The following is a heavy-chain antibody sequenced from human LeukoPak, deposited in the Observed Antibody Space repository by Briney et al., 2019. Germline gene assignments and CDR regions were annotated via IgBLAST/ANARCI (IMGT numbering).Heavy chain of an antibody. CDR1: GFTVSSNY. CDR3: ASLLTYSSGWSDYFDY. D-gene: IGHD6-19*01. CDR2: IYSGGST. V-gene: IGHV3-53*01. J-gene: IGHJ4*02. Sequence: GRSLRLSCAASGFTVSSNYMSWVRQAPGKGLEWVSVIYSGGSTYYADSVKGRFTISRDNSKNTLYLQMNSLRAEDTAVYYCASLLTYSSGWSDYFDYWGQGTLVTVSS.